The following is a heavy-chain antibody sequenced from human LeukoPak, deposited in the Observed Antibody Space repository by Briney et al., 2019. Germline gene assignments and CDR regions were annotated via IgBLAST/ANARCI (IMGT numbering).Heavy chain of an antibody. D-gene: IGHD3-16*01. CDR1: GYTFTGYY. CDR2: INTGSGAT. Sequence: ASVKVSCKASGYTFTGYYFYWVRQAPGQGLEWMGWINTGSGATNYAQKFQGRVTMTRDTSISTTYMELSRLTSDDTAVYYCARDGGFDYWGQGTLVTVSS. J-gene: IGHJ4*02. V-gene: IGHV1-2*02. CDR3: ARDGGFDY.